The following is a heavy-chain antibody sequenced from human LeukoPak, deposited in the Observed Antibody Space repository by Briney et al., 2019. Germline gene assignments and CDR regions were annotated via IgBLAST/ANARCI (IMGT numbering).Heavy chain of an antibody. V-gene: IGHV3-48*03. D-gene: IGHD1-7*01. CDR3: ARKIPGTSYFES. CDR1: GFTFSSYE. J-gene: IGHJ4*02. Sequence: PGGSLRLSCAASGFTFSSYEMNWVRTAPGTGLERVSYITGNGNNIYYADSVKGRFTISRDNARNSLDLQMSSLRAEDTAVYYCARKIPGTSYFESWGQGTLVTVSS. CDR2: ITGNGNNI.